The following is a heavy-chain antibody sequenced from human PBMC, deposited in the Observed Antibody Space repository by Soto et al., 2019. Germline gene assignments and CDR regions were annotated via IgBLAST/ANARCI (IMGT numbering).Heavy chain of an antibody. CDR3: ARERGCTEATHCYCYGMDV. V-gene: IGHV3-21*01. J-gene: IGHJ6*02. CDR2: ISSSSSYI. CDR1: GFTFSSYS. Sequence: EVQLVESGGGLVKPGGSLRLSCAASGFTFSSYSMNWVRQAPGKGLEWVSSISSSSSYIYYADSVKGRFTISRDNARNSLYLQMNSLRAEDTAGYYCARERGCTEATHCYCYGMDVRGQGTTVTVS.